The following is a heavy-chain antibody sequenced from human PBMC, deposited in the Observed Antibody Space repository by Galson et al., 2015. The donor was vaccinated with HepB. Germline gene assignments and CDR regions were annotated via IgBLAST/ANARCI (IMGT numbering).Heavy chain of an antibody. D-gene: IGHD5-18*01. Sequence: SLRLSCAASGFTFSSYAMSWVRQAPGKGLEWVSTISGSGNNTYYADYVKGRFTISRDNSKNTLYLQMNSLRAADTAVYYCAKVRGTAMVTSYLDYWGRGTLVTVSS. CDR3: AKVRGTAMVTSYLDY. CDR2: ISGSGNNT. V-gene: IGHV3-23*01. J-gene: IGHJ4*02. CDR1: GFTFSSYA.